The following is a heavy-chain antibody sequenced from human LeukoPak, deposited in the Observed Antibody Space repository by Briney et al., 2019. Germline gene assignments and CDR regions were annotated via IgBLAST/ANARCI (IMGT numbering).Heavy chain of an antibody. D-gene: IGHD4-23*01. CDR3: ARDLTTVVTPGRFDP. CDR1: GFTFSSYW. Sequence: GGSLRLSCAASGFTFSSYWMSWVRQAPGKGLEWVANIKQDGSEKYYVDSVKGRFTISRDNAKNSLYLQMNSLRAEDTAVYYCARDLTTVVTPGRFDPWGQGTLVTFSS. CDR2: IKQDGSEK. J-gene: IGHJ5*02. V-gene: IGHV3-7*05.